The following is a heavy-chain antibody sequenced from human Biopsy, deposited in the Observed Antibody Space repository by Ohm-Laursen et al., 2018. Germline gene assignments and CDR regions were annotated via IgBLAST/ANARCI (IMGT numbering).Heavy chain of an antibody. CDR2: IYYSGST. CDR1: GGSISSDY. Sequence: SETLSLTCAVSGGSISSDYWSWIRQTPGKGLEWIGYIYYSGSTNYNPSLKCRVTISVDTSKNQFSLRLNSVTAADTAVYYCARATNSTGWPYYYFYGMDVWGQGTTVTVSS. CDR3: ARATNSTGWPYYYFYGMDV. J-gene: IGHJ6*02. D-gene: IGHD2/OR15-2a*01. V-gene: IGHV4-59*01.